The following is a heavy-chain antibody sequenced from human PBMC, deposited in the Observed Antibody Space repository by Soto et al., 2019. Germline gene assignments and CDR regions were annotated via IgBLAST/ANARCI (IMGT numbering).Heavy chain of an antibody. J-gene: IGHJ6*02. V-gene: IGHV3-48*03. D-gene: IGHD6-25*01. CDR2: ISSSGSTI. Sequence: GGSLRLSCAASGFTFSSYEINWVRQAPGKGLEWVSHISSSGSTIYYADSVKGRFTISRDNAKNSLYLQMNSLRAEDTAVYYCARIAANVFYYYAMDVWGQGTTVTVSS. CDR3: ARIAANVFYYYAMDV. CDR1: GFTFSSYE.